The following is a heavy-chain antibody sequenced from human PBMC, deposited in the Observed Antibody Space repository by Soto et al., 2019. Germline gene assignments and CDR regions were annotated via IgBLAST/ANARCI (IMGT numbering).Heavy chain of an antibody. CDR1: GYTFTSYP. CDR3: ARDWTHYDSSGPGDY. CDR2: TNAGNGDT. Sequence: ASVKVSCKASGYTFTSYPMHWVRQAPGQRLEWMGWTNAGNGDTKYSQKFQGRVTITRDTSASTAYMELSSLRSEDTAVFYCARDWTHYDSSGPGDYWGQGTLVTVSS. D-gene: IGHD3-22*01. V-gene: IGHV1-3*01. J-gene: IGHJ4*02.